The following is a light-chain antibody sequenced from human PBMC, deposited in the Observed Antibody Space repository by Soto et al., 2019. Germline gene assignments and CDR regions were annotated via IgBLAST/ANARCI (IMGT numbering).Light chain of an antibody. J-gene: IGKJ1*01. V-gene: IGKV1-5*01. Sequence: DIQMTQSPSTLSASVGDRVTITCRASQSISSWLAWYQQKPGKAPKLLIYDAPSLESGVPSRFSGSGSGTEFTLTISCLQPDDFATYYCQQYNSYSKTFGQGSKV. CDR3: QQYNSYSKT. CDR2: DAP. CDR1: QSISSW.